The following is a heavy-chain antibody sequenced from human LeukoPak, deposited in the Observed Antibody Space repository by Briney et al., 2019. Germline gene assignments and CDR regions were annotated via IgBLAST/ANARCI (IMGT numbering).Heavy chain of an antibody. Sequence: GGSLRLSCSASGFTLSSYWMRWVRQARGKGLEWVSSISSTGSPISYADSVRGRFTVSSDKSKNTVYVQINSLRAEDTAVYYCVTEVSGSIPTWGQGTLVAVSS. J-gene: IGHJ4*02. CDR3: VTEVSGSIPT. D-gene: IGHD1-26*01. V-gene: IGHV3-48*01. CDR1: GFTLSSYW. CDR2: ISSTGSPI.